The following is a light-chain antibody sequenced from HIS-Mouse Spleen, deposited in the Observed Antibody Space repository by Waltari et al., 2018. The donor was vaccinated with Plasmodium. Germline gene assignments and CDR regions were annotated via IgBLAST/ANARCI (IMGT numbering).Light chain of an antibody. Sequence: AIRMTQSPSSFSASTGDRVAITCRASQGISSYLAWYQQKPGEAPKLLIYAASPLQSGVPSRFSGSGLGTDFTLTISCLQSEDFATYYCQQYYSYPRTFGQGTKVEIK. CDR2: AAS. CDR1: QGISSY. J-gene: IGKJ1*01. V-gene: IGKV1-8*01. CDR3: QQYYSYPRT.